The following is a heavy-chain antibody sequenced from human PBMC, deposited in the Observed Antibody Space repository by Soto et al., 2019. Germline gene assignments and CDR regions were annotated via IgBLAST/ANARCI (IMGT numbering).Heavy chain of an antibody. CDR2: IYWDDDK. CDR3: AHIRQAYVVAATSYLIEVPYYFDY. CDR1: GFSLSTSGVG. Sequence: SGPTLVNPTQTLTLTCTFSGFSLSTSGVGVGWIRQPPGKALEWLALIYWDDDKRYSPSLKSRLTITKDTSKNQVVLTMTNMDPVDTATYYCAHIRQAYVVAATSYLIEVPYYFDYWGQGTLVTVSS. J-gene: IGHJ4*02. D-gene: IGHD2-15*01. V-gene: IGHV2-5*02.